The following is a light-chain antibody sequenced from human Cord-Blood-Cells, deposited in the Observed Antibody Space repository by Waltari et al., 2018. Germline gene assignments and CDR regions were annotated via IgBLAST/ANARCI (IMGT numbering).Light chain of an antibody. J-gene: IGKJ4*01. Sequence: EIVTTQSPATLSVSPGERATLSCRASQSVSSNLAWYQQKHGQAPRLLIYGASTRATGIPARFSGSGSGTEFTLTISSLQSEDFAVYYCQQYNNWPPLTFGGGTKVEIK. V-gene: IGKV3-15*01. CDR1: QSVSSN. CDR2: GAS. CDR3: QQYNNWPPLT.